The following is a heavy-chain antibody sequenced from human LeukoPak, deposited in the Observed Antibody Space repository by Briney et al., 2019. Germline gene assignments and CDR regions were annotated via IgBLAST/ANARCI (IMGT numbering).Heavy chain of an antibody. Sequence: SETLSLTCTVSGGSISSSSHYWGWIRQPPGKGLEWIGSMYYRGSTYHNPSLKSRVIISVDKSKNQFYLKLNSVTAADTAVYFCARDASSSPRGRFDPWGQGTLVTVSS. D-gene: IGHD6-13*01. CDR2: MYYRGST. CDR3: ARDASSSPRGRFDP. CDR1: GGSISSSSHY. V-gene: IGHV4-39*07. J-gene: IGHJ5*02.